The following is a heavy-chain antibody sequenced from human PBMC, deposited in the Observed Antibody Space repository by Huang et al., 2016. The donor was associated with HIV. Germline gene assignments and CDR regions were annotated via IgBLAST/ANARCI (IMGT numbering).Heavy chain of an antibody. J-gene: IGHJ6*02. D-gene: IGHD3-22*01. CDR1: GFIFSNFS. V-gene: IGHV3-48*02. CDR2: ISASGAII. Sequence: EVQLVESGGGLVQPGGSLRLSCAASGFIFSNFSMNWVRQTQGKGVEWVLYISASGAIIYYAASAKGRFTVSRDDAKKSLYLQLNSLRDEDTAVYYCARDLRGYDSTFDFYYYYGMDVWGQGTTVTVSS. CDR3: ARDLRGYDSTFDFYYYYGMDV.